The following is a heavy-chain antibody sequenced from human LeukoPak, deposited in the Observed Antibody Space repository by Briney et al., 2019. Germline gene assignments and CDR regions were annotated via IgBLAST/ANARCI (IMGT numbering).Heavy chain of an antibody. J-gene: IGHJ3*01. CDR2: IYHTGTT. CDR1: GDSISDTTYY. Sequence: SETLSLTCTVSGDSISDTTYYWASIRQPPGKGLEWIGSIYHTGTTYYNPSLKSRVTISLDTPKNQFSLTLPSVTAADTAMYYCSRQGSTYWGPGTMVTVSS. D-gene: IGHD6-6*01. V-gene: IGHV4-39*07. CDR3: SRQGSTY.